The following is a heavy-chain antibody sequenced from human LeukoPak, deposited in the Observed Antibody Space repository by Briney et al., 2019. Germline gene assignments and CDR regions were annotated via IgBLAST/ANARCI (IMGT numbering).Heavy chain of an antibody. CDR1: GGSISGNA. CDR2: IYKSGST. J-gene: IGHJ6*03. D-gene: IGHD1-26*01. CDR3: ARLHGVGANTGGRLGYYYYMDV. V-gene: IGHV4-59*08. Sequence: SETLSLTCTVSGGSISGNAWSWIRQTPEKGLEWIGYIYKSGSTKYNPSLKGQVTISPDTSKNQFSLKLRSVAAADTAVYYCARLHGVGANTGGRLGYYYYMDVWGKGTTVTVSS.